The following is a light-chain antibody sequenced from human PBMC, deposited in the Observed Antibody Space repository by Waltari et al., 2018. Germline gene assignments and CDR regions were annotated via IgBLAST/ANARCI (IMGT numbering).Light chain of an antibody. V-gene: IGLV1-44*01. CDR3: AAWDDRLGGVV. CDR2: NDT. CDR1: RSNTGIRT. Sequence: QSVLTPPTSASGTPGQTATIPCSGSRSNTGIRTVHWYLHLPGTAPKLLIYNDTERPSGVPDRFSASKSDTSASLGINGLQSEDEADYYCAAWDDRLGGVVFGGGTKLTVL. J-gene: IGLJ3*02.